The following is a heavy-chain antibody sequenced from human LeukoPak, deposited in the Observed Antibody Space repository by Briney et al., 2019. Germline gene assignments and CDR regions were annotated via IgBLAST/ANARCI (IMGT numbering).Heavy chain of an antibody. CDR1: GFTVSSNY. D-gene: IGHD4-17*01. CDR3: ASLPSTVTTH. J-gene: IGHJ4*02. CDR2: IYSGGST. Sequence: GGSLRLSCAVSGFTVSSNYMSWVRQAPGKGLEWVSVIYSGGSTYYADSVKGRFTISRDNSKNTLYLQMNSLRAEDTAVYYCASLPSTVTTHWGQGTLVTVSS. V-gene: IGHV3-53*01.